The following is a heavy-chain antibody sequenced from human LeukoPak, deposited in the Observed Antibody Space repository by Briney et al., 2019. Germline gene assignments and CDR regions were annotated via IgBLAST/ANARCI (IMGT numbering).Heavy chain of an antibody. CDR1: GFTFSTYA. Sequence: GGSLRLSCAASGFTFSTYAMSWVRQTPGKGLEWVSVVSGGGSSAYYADSVRGRFTVSRDNSKNTVYLQMNSLRAKDTALYYCAKASRSTAPYYFDFWGQGTLVTVSS. CDR3: AKASRSTAPYYFDF. D-gene: IGHD5/OR15-5a*01. J-gene: IGHJ4*02. CDR2: VSGGGSSA. V-gene: IGHV3-23*01.